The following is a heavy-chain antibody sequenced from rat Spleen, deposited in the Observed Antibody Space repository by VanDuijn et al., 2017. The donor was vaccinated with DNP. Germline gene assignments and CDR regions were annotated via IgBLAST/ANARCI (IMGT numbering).Heavy chain of an antibody. D-gene: IGHD4-3*01. V-gene: IGHV2-41*01. Sequence: QVQLKESGPGLVQPSQTLSLTCTVGGFSLTSYNIHWIRQPPGKGLEWMGVIWNSGSTQYNSALNSRLSISKDTSKSQVFLKMNSLQTEDTATYYCARQPPNAGYHPYAMDPWGQGTSVTVSS. CDR1: GFSLTSYN. CDR2: IWNSGST. J-gene: IGHJ4*01. CDR3: ARQPPNAGYHPYAMDP.